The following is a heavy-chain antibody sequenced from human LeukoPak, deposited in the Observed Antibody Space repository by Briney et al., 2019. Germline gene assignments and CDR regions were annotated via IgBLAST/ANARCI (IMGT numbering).Heavy chain of an antibody. Sequence: GGSVRLSCAVSGFTFSFHWMSWVRQAPGKGLEWVANIKQDGRDKYYVDSVKGRFTISRDNSKNSLYLQMNSLRAEDTAVYFCARHSNKYDYDSSGHYRGFDYWGQGTLVSVSS. D-gene: IGHD3-22*01. V-gene: IGHV3-7*01. J-gene: IGHJ4*02. CDR3: ARHSNKYDYDSSGHYRGFDY. CDR1: GFTFSFHW. CDR2: IKQDGRDK.